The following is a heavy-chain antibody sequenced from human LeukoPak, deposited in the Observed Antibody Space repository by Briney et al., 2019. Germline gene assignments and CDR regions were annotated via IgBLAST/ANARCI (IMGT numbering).Heavy chain of an antibody. J-gene: IGHJ3*02. D-gene: IGHD3-3*01. V-gene: IGHV3-7*01. CDR2: IKQDGSEK. Sequence: GGSLRLSCAASGFTFSTYWMSWVRQAPGKGLEWVANIKQDGSEKYYVDSVKGRFTISRDNAKNSLYLQMNSLRAEDTAVYYCASINYYDFWSGYPLLDAFDIWGQGTMVTVSS. CDR3: ASINYYDFWSGYPLLDAFDI. CDR1: GFTFSTYW.